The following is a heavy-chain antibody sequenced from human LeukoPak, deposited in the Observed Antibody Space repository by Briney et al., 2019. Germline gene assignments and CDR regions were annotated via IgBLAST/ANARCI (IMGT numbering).Heavy chain of an antibody. CDR3: STGVATTAKNWFYL. CDR2: ISGSGGTT. D-gene: IGHD5-12*01. CDR1: GFTFSGYA. J-gene: IGHJ5*02. V-gene: IGHV3-23*01. Sequence: HPGGSLRLSCAASGFTFSGYAMNWVRQAPGKGLEWVSAISGSGGTTYYADSVKGRFTISRDNAKNSLYLQMNSLRAEDTAVYYCSTGVATTAKNWFYLGGQGNLTTVTS.